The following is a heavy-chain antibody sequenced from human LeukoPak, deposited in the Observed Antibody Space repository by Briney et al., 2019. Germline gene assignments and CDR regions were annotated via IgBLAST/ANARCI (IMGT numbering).Heavy chain of an antibody. CDR2: IYYSGST. D-gene: IGHD3-3*01. J-gene: IGHJ4*02. CDR3: ARGPDFWSDKTIDY. Sequence: SETLSLTCTVSGGSISSSSYYWGWIRQPPGKGLEWIGSIYYSGSTYYNPSLKSRATISVDTSKNQFSLKLSSVTAADTAVYYCARGPDFWSDKTIDYWGQGTLVTVSS. V-gene: IGHV4-39*07. CDR1: GGSISSSSYY.